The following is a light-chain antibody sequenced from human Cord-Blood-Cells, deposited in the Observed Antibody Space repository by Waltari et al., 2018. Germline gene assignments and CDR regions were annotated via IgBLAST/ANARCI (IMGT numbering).Light chain of an antibody. CDR3: CSYAGSSTLV. V-gene: IGLV2-23*01. CDR1: SSDVGRYNL. J-gene: IGLJ2*01. CDR2: EGS. Sequence: QSALPQPASVSGSPGHSITISFTGPSSDVGRYNLASWYQQHPGKAPKLMIYEGSKRPSGVSNRFSGSKSGNTASLTISGLQAEDEADYYCCSYAGSSTLVFGGGTKLTVL.